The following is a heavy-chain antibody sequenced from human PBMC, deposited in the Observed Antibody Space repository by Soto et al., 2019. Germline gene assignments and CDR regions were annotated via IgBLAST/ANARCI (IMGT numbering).Heavy chain of an antibody. CDR3: ARLGGSGSYLIYYYYGMDV. V-gene: IGHV4-39*01. CDR2: IYYSGST. Sequence: PSETLSLTCTVSGGSISSSSYYWGWIRQPPGEGLEWIGSIYYSGSTYYNPSLKSRVTISVDTSKNQFSLKLSSVTAADTAVYYCARLGGSGSYLIYYYYGMDVWGQGTKVT. CDR1: GGSISSSSYY. J-gene: IGHJ6*02. D-gene: IGHD3-10*01.